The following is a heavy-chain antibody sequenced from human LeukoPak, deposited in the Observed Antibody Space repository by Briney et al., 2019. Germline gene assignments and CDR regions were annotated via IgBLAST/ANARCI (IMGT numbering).Heavy chain of an antibody. D-gene: IGHD3-3*01. CDR3: AHRPENDFWTNCKAYYFDY. CDR1: GFSRRVDGVG. V-gene: IGHV2-5*02. Sequence: YGPTLVNPPQTLTLTCTFSGFSRRVDGVGVGWIRQPPGMALEWLALIYWDDNTRYSPSLKSRLTITKDTCKNQVVLTMTNMDPVDTATYYCAHRPENDFWTNCKAYYFDYWGQGTLVTGSS. CDR2: IYWDDNT. J-gene: IGHJ4*02.